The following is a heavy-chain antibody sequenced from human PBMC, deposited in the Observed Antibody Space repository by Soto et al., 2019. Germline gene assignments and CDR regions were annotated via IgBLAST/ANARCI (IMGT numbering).Heavy chain of an antibody. CDR3: ARDKCTSTNCYSLATYGMDV. V-gene: IGHV4-59*12. J-gene: IGHJ6*02. D-gene: IGHD2-2*01. CDR2: VHYSGAT. CDR1: GGSIDGYF. Sequence: SETLSLTCTVSGGSIDGYFWTWVRQPPGEGLEWIGNVHYSGATRFKSSFKSRLDMSVDTSKNQFSLSLSSVTAADTAVYYCARDKCTSTNCYSLATYGMDVWGQGTTVTVSS.